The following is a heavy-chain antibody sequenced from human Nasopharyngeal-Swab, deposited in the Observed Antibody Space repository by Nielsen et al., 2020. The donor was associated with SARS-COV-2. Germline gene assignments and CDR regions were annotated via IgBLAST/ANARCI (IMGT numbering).Heavy chain of an antibody. J-gene: IGHJ3*02. D-gene: IGHD1-26*01. CDR2: IRSNADNYAT. CDR1: GFTFRYPT. V-gene: IGHV3-73*01. Sequence: PHISFAAIGFTFRYPTLHRVPYASGKGMAWVGRIRSNADNYATVYAASVKGRFIISRDDSKNTAYLQMNSLKTEDTSVYYCARVTPVSGSYYDAFDIWGQGTMVTVSS. CDR3: ARVTPVSGSYYDAFDI.